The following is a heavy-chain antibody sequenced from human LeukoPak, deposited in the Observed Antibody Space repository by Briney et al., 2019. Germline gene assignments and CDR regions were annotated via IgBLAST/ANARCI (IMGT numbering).Heavy chain of an antibody. CDR2: INSDGSRT. D-gene: IGHD3-10*01. CDR3: AGGFGFDY. CDR1: GFAFSSYW. Sequence: PGGSLRLSCAATGFAFSSYWMHWVRQAPGKGLVWVSRINSDGSRTNYADSVKGRLTISRDNAKNTLYLLMNSLRADDTAVYYCAGGFGFDYWGHGTLVTVSS. J-gene: IGHJ4*01. V-gene: IGHV3-74*01.